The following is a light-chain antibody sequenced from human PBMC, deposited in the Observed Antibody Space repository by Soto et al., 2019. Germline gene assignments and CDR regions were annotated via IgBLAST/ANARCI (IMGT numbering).Light chain of an antibody. Sequence: DVLMTQSPLSLPVTLGQPASISCRSSQSLVHSDGNTYLNWFQQRPGQSPRRLIYKVSNRDSGVPDRFSGSGSGTDFTLKISRVEAEDVGVYYCMQGTHSPWTFGQGTKVEIK. J-gene: IGKJ1*01. CDR1: QSLVHSDGNTY. CDR2: KVS. V-gene: IGKV2-30*02. CDR3: MQGTHSPWT.